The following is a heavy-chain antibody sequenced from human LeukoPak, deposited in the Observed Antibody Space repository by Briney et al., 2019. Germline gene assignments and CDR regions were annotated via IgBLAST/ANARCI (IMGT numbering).Heavy chain of an antibody. CDR1: GFTFSSYA. CDR2: ISGSGGST. Sequence: GGSLRLSCAASGFTFSSYAMSWVRQAPGKGLEWVSAISGSGGSTYYADSVKGRFTISRDNCKNTLYLQMNSLRAEDTAVYYCAKGEQWLYSEYFQHWGQGTLVTVSS. CDR3: AKGEQWLYSEYFQH. J-gene: IGHJ1*01. V-gene: IGHV3-23*01. D-gene: IGHD6-19*01.